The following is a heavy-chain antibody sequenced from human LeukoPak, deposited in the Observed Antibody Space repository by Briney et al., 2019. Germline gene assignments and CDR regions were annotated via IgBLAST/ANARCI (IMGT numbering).Heavy chain of an antibody. D-gene: IGHD3-3*01. CDR1: GYTFTGYY. CDR2: INPNSGGT. CDR3: ARTGFLEWSYFDY. Sequence: GASVKVSCKASGYTFTGYYMHWVRQAPGQGLEWMGWINPNSGGTNYAQQFQGRVTMTRDMSISTAYMELSRPRSDDTAVYYCARTGFLEWSYFDYWGQGTLVTVSS. J-gene: IGHJ4*02. V-gene: IGHV1-2*02.